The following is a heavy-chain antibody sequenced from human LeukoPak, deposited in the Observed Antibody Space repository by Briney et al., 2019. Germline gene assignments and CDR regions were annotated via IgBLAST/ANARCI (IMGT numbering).Heavy chain of an antibody. CDR1: GFTFSNYG. Sequence: PGGSLRLSCAASGFTFSNYGMHWVRQAPGKGLEWVALISYDGSNKYYADSVKGRFTISRDNSKNTLYLLMISLRAEDTAVYYCANYGSVSYFAYWGQGTLVTVSS. J-gene: IGHJ4*02. D-gene: IGHD3-10*01. V-gene: IGHV3-30*18. CDR2: ISYDGSNK. CDR3: ANYGSVSYFAY.